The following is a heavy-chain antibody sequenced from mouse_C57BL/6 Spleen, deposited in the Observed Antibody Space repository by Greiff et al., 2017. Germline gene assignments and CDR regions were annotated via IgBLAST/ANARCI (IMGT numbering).Heavy chain of an antibody. V-gene: IGHV1-50*01. Sequence: QVQLQQSGAELVQPGASVKLSCKASGYTFTSYWMQWVKQRPGQGLEWIGEIDPSDSYTNYNQKFKGKATLTVDTSSSTAYMQLSSLTSEDSAVYYCAREETGYYFDYWGKGTTLTVSS. CDR1: GYTFTSYW. J-gene: IGHJ2*01. CDR2: IDPSDSYT. D-gene: IGHD2-2*01. CDR3: AREETGYYFDY.